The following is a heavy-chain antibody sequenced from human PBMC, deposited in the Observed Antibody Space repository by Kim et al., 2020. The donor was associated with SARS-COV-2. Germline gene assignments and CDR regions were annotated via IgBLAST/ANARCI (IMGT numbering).Heavy chain of an antibody. V-gene: IGHV1-69*04. CDR3: ARDWVAVAGNWFDP. D-gene: IGHD6-19*01. Sequence: SVKVSCKASGGTFSSYAISWVRQAPGQGLEWMGRIIPILGIANYAQKFQGRVTITADKSTSTAYMELSSLRSEDTAVYYCARDWVAVAGNWFDPWGQGTLVTVSS. CDR2: IIPILGIA. J-gene: IGHJ5*02. CDR1: GGTFSSYA.